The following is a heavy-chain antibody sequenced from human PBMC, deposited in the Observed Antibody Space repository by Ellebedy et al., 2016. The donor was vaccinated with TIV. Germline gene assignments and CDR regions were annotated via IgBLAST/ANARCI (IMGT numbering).Heavy chain of an antibody. CDR2: ISYDISNE. CDR1: RFTFRDYG. Sequence: GESLKISCAASRFTFRDYGMHWVRQAPGKGLEWVALISYDISNEHYADSVKGRVTISRDNSKNTLYLQMNNLTVEDTAVYYCAKERHSRWVGPTYFDYWGQGILVTVSS. CDR3: AKERHSRWVGPTYFDY. D-gene: IGHD1-26*01. V-gene: IGHV3-30*18. J-gene: IGHJ4*02.